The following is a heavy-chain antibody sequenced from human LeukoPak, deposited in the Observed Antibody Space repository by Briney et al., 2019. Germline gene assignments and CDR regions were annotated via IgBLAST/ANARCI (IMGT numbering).Heavy chain of an antibody. CDR2: INHSGST. J-gene: IGHJ6*03. V-gene: IGHV4-34*01. Sequence: SETLFLTCAVYGGSFSGYYWSWIRQPPGKGLEWIGEINHSGSTNYNPSLKSRVTISVDTSKNQFSLKLSSVTAADTAVYYCARDPSKYCTNGVCLVYYYYMDVWGKGTTVTVSS. CDR1: GGSFSGYY. D-gene: IGHD2-8*01. CDR3: ARDPSKYCTNGVCLVYYYYMDV.